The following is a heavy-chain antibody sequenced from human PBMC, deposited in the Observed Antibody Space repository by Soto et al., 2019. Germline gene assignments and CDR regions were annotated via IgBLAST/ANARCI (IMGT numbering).Heavy chain of an antibody. CDR2: INPNSGGT. CDR1: GYTFTGYY. D-gene: IGHD6-6*01. J-gene: IGHJ5*02. Sequence: ASVKVSCKASGYTFTGYYMRWVRQAPGQGLEWMGWINPNSGGTNYAQKFQGRVTMTRDTSISTAYMELSRLRSDDTAVYYCATFVSSSRGGNWFDPWGQGTLVTVSS. V-gene: IGHV1-2*02. CDR3: ATFVSSSRGGNWFDP.